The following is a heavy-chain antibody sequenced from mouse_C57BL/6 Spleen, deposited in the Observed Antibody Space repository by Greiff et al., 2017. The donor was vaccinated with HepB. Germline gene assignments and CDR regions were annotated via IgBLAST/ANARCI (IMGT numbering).Heavy chain of an antibody. Sequence: VQLQQSGAELAKPEASVKLSCKASGYTFTSYWMHWVKQRPGQGLEWIGYINPSRGYTKYNQKFKDKGTLTADKSSSTAYMQMSSLTYEDYAVYYCARSQLREFFYYFDEWGQGTTLTVSS. J-gene: IGHJ2*01. CDR1: GYTFTSYW. V-gene: IGHV1-7*01. CDR3: ARSQLREFFYYFDE. D-gene: IGHD1-1*01. CDR2: INPSRGYT.